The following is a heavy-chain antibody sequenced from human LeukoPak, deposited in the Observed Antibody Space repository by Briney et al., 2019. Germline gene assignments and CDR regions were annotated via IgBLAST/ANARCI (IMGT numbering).Heavy chain of an antibody. CDR1: GFTFSSYS. CDR3: ARELTGGYYYGMDV. Sequence: GGSLRLSCAASGFTFSSYSMNWVRQAPGKGLEWVSSISGSGSYIYNADSGKGRFTISRDNAKNSLYLQMNSLRAEDTAVYYCARELTGGYYYGMDVWGQGTTVTASS. J-gene: IGHJ6*02. V-gene: IGHV3-21*01. D-gene: IGHD2-8*02. CDR2: ISGSGSYI.